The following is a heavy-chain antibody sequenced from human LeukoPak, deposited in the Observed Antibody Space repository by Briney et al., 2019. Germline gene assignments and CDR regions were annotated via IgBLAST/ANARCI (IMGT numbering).Heavy chain of an antibody. D-gene: IGHD2-15*01. CDR2: IFYSGST. CDR1: GGSISTSSYY. CDR3: ARDTGGFDI. V-gene: IGHV4-39*07. Sequence: PSETLSLTCTVSGGSISTSSYYWGWVRQPPGKGLEWIGNIFYSGSTYYSPSLKSRVTISLDTSRNQFSLKLSSVTAADTAMYYCARDTGGFDIWGQGAMVTVSS. J-gene: IGHJ3*02.